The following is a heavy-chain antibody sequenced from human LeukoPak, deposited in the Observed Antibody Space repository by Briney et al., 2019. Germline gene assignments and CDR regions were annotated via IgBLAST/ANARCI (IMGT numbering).Heavy chain of an antibody. D-gene: IGHD3-3*01. CDR3: ARAYDFWGGYYSTHWFDP. V-gene: IGHV4-59*01. CDR1: GGSISSYY. J-gene: IGHJ5*02. Sequence: PSETLSLTCTVSGGSISSYYWSWIRQPPGKGLEWIGYIYYSGSTNYNPSLKSRVTISVDTSKNQFSLKLSSVTAADTAVYYCARAYDFWGGYYSTHWFDPWGQGTLVTVSS. CDR2: IYYSGST.